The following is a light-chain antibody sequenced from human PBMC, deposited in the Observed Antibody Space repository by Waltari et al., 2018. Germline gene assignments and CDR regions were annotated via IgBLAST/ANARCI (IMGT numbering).Light chain of an antibody. Sequence: DIQMTQSPSSLSAFVGDRVTITCRASQSIGRYLNWYQQKPGKAPKLLIHAAFSLQTGVPSRFSGSGSATDFTLTITSLQPEDFATYYCQQSHSVPETFGQGTKVGI. J-gene: IGKJ1*01. CDR2: AAF. V-gene: IGKV1-39*01. CDR1: QSIGRY. CDR3: QQSHSVPET.